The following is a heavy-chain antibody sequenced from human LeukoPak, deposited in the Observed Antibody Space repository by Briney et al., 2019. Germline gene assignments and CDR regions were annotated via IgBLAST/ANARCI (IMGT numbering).Heavy chain of an antibody. CDR3: ARDLGGSSWYYYYGMDV. Sequence: PGGSLRLSCAASGFTFSSYAMHWVRQAPGKGLEWVAVISYDGSNKYYADSVKGRFTISRDNSKNPLYLQMNSLRAGDTAVYYCARDLGGSSWYYYYGMDVWGKGTTVTVSS. CDR1: GFTFSSYA. V-gene: IGHV3-30*04. CDR2: ISYDGSNK. J-gene: IGHJ6*04. D-gene: IGHD6-13*01.